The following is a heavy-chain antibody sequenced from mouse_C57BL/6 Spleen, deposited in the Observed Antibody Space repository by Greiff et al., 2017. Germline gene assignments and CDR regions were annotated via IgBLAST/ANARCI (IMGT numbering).Heavy chain of an antibody. CDR2: IQPNSGST. Sequence: QVQLQQPGAELVKPGASVKLSCKASGYTFTSYWMHWVKQRPGQGLEWIGMIQPNSGSTNYNEKFKSKATLTVAKSSSTAYMQLSSLTSDDSAVYYCARVGTTLVRYFGDWGQGATLSV. V-gene: IGHV1-64*01. CDR3: ARVGTTLVRYFGD. D-gene: IGHD2-14*01. J-gene: IGHJ2*01. CDR1: GYTFTSYW.